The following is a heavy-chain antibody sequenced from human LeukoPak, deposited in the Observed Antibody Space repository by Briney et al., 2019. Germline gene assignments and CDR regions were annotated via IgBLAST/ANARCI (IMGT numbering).Heavy chain of an antibody. CDR1: GYSFTSYW. D-gene: IGHD5-12*01. Sequence: GESLKISCQGSGYSFTSYWIGWVRRLPGKGLEWMGIIYPGDSDTRYSPSFQGQVTISADKSSSTAYLQWSSLKASDTAMYYCARLMVATGYNWFDPWGQGTLATVSS. J-gene: IGHJ5*02. CDR2: IYPGDSDT. V-gene: IGHV5-51*01. CDR3: ARLMVATGYNWFDP.